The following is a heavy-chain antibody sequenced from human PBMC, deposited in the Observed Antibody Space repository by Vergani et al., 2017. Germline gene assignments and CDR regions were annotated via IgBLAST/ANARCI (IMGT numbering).Heavy chain of an antibody. CDR3: ARKDIVVVPAAHKVGFDP. CDR2: MNPNSGNT. CDR1: GYTFTSYD. Sequence: QVQLVQSGAEVKKPGASVKVSCKASGYTFTSYDINWVRQATGQGLEWMGWMNPNSGNTGYAQKFQGRVTMTRNTSISTAYMELSSLRSEDTAVYYRARKDIVVVPAAHKVGFDPWGQGTLVTVSS. J-gene: IGHJ5*02. V-gene: IGHV1-8*01. D-gene: IGHD2-2*01.